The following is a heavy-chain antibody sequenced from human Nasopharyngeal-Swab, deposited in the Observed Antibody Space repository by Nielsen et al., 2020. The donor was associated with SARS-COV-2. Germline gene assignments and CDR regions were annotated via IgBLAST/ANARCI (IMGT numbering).Heavy chain of an antibody. CDR2: ISYDGGNK. D-gene: IGHD1-26*01. J-gene: IGHJ4*02. CDR3: AKARYSGSYPPPFFDY. Sequence: GESLKISCAASGFTFSSYGMHWVRQAPGKGLEWVAVISYDGGNKYYADSVKGRFTISRDNSKNTLYLQMNSLRAEDTAVYYCAKARYSGSYPPPFFDYWGQGTLVTVSS. V-gene: IGHV3-30*18. CDR1: GFTFSSYG.